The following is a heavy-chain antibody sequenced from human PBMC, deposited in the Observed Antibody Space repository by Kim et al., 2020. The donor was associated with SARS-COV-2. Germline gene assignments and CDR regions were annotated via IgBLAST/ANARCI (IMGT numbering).Heavy chain of an antibody. J-gene: IGHJ6*03. D-gene: IGHD3-22*01. CDR2: ISSSGSTI. V-gene: IGHV3-48*03. Sequence: GGSLRLSCAASGFTFSSYEMNWVRQAPGKGLEWVSYISSSGSTIYYADSVKGRFTISRDNAKNSLYLQMNSLRAEDTAVYYCAGNYDSSGYKYYYYYYYMDVWGKGTTVTVSS. CDR1: GFTFSSYE. CDR3: AGNYDSSGYKYYYYYYYMDV.